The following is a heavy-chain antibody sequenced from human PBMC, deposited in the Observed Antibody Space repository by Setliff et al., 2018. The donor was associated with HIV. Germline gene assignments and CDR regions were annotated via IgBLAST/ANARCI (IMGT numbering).Heavy chain of an antibody. J-gene: IGHJ4*02. V-gene: IGHV1-8*02. D-gene: IGHD1-1*01. CDR2: MNPNSGNT. CDR3: ARGHSGNDY. CDR1: GYTFSSYE. Sequence: EASVKVSCKASGYTFSSYEINWVRQATGQGLEWMGWMNPNSGNTEYAQQFQGRVTMTRNTSISTAYMELSSLRSEDTAIYYCARGHSGNDYWGQGTLVTVSS.